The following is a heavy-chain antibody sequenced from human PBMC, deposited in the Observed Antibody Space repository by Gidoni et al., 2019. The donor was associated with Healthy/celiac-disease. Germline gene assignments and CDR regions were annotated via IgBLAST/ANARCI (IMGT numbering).Heavy chain of an antibody. D-gene: IGHD1-1*01. Sequence: QVQLVVSAGGVVQPGRSLRRSCAASGFTFSSYGMHWVRQASGKGLEWVTVISYDGSNKYYADSVKGRFTISRDNSKNTLCLQMNSLRAEDTAVYYCAKDTGLERDFDYWGQGTLVTVSS. J-gene: IGHJ4*02. V-gene: IGHV3-30*18. CDR2: ISYDGSNK. CDR3: AKDTGLERDFDY. CDR1: GFTFSSYG.